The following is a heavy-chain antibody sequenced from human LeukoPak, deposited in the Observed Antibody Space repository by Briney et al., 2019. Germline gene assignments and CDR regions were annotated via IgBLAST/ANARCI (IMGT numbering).Heavy chain of an antibody. CDR3: ARFFHGNSLDY. CDR2: VHTADSDT. CDR1: DSKDFINNDY. Sequence: GESLKISCEPSDSKDFINNDYIAWVRQRPGKGLEWMGIVHTADSDTRYSPSFKGQVTISVDNSIPTAYLQWTSLTTSDTAMYYCARFFHGNSLDYWGQGTLVTVSS. V-gene: IGHV5-51*01. J-gene: IGHJ4*02. D-gene: IGHD1-14*01.